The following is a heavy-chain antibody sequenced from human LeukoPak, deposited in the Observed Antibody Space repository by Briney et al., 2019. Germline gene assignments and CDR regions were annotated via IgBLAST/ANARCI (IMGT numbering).Heavy chain of an antibody. D-gene: IGHD2-2*02. V-gene: IGHV3-21*01. J-gene: IGHJ5*01. CDR3: ARDPLGYCSSTSCYTNWFDS. Sequence: GGSLRLSCAASGFTFSSYAMSWVRQAPGKGLEWVSSISSSSSYIYYADSVKGRFTISRDNAKNSLYLQMNSLRAEDTAVYYCARDPLGYCSSTSCYTNWFDSWGQGTLVTVSS. CDR1: GFTFSSYA. CDR2: ISSSSSYI.